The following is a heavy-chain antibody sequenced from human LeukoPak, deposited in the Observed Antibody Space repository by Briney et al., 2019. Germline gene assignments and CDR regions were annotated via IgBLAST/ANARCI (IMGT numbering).Heavy chain of an antibody. CDR2: ISSSGSTI. V-gene: IGHV3-48*03. J-gene: IGHJ5*02. CDR1: GFTFSSYE. D-gene: IGHD4-17*01. CDR3: AKELDYGDYGDWLVP. Sequence: GGSLRLSCAASGFTFSSYEMNWVRRAPGKGLEWVSYISSSGSTIYYADSVKGRFTISRDNAKNSLYLQMNSLRAEDTAVYYCAKELDYGDYGDWLVPWGQGTLVTVSS.